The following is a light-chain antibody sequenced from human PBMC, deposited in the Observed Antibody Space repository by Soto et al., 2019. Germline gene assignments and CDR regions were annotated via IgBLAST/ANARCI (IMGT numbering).Light chain of an antibody. J-gene: IGLJ1*01. Sequence: QSALTQPRSVSGSPGQSVTISCTGTSSDVGGYNYVSWYQQHPGKAPKLMIYDVSKRPSGVPDRFSGSKSGNTASLTISGLQADDEADYYCCSYAGSYTHVFGTGNTLTVL. CDR1: SSDVGGYNY. CDR2: DVS. CDR3: CSYAGSYTHV. V-gene: IGLV2-11*01.